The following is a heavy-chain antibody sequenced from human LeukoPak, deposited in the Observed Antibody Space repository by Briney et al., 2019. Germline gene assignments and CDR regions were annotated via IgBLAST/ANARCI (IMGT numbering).Heavy chain of an antibody. V-gene: IGHV1-46*01. CDR1: GYTFTSYY. J-gene: IGHJ3*02. Sequence: ASVKVSCKASGYTFTSYYMHWVRQAPGQGLEWMGIINPSGGSTSYAQKFQGRVTMTRDMSTSTAYMELSSPRSEDTAVYYCATPSEVRGVNDAFDIWGQGTMVTVSS. CDR2: INPSGGST. CDR3: ATPSEVRGVNDAFDI. D-gene: IGHD3-10*01.